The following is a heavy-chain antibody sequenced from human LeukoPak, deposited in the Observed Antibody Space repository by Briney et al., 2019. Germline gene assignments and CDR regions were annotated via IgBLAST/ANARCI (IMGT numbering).Heavy chain of an antibody. Sequence: GGSLRLSCAASGFTFSTYSMNWVRQAPGKGLEWVSYVSSSSSTRYYADSVKGRFTISRDNSKNTLYLQMNSLRAEDTAVYYCAKDLPGGPYYFDYWGQGTLVTVSS. D-gene: IGHD7-27*01. CDR2: VSSSSSTR. CDR3: AKDLPGGPYYFDY. V-gene: IGHV3-48*01. CDR1: GFTFSTYS. J-gene: IGHJ4*02.